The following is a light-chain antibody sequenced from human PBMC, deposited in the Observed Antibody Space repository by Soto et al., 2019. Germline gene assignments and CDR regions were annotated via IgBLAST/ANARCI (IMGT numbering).Light chain of an antibody. CDR2: GAS. CDR1: QSVSSNY. CDR3: QHYGGSPLVT. V-gene: IGKV3-20*01. Sequence: EIVLTQSPGTLSLSPGERATLSCRASQSVSSNYLAWYQQKPGQAPRLLIYGASTRATGIPDRFSGSGSGPDFTLTISRLEPEEFAVYYCQHYGGSPLVTFGPGTKVDFK. J-gene: IGKJ3*01.